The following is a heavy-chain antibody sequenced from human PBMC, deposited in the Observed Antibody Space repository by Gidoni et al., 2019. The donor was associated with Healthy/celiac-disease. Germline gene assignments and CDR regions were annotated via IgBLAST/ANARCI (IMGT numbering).Heavy chain of an antibody. D-gene: IGHD2-8*01. CDR1: GFTFSSYA. J-gene: IGHJ4*02. V-gene: IGHV3-30-3*01. CDR3: ARGRMRGSFDY. Sequence: QVQLVESGGGVVQPGRSLRLSCAASGFTFSSYAMHWVRQAPGKGLEWVAVISYDGSNKYYADSVKGRFTISRDNSKNTLYLQMNSLRAEDTAVYYCARGRMRGSFDYWGQGTLVTVSS. CDR2: ISYDGSNK.